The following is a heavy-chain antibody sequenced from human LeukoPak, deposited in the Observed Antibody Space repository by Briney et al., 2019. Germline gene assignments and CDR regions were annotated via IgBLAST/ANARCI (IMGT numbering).Heavy chain of an antibody. D-gene: IGHD5-12*01. Sequence: ASVKVSCKASGGTFSSYAISWVRQAPGQGLEWMGGIIPIFGTANYAQKFQGRVTITADKSTSTAYMELSSLRSEDTAVYYRARERDYIVDDAFDIWGQGTMVTVSS. CDR2: IIPIFGTA. CDR1: GGTFSSYA. V-gene: IGHV1-69*06. CDR3: ARERDYIVDDAFDI. J-gene: IGHJ3*02.